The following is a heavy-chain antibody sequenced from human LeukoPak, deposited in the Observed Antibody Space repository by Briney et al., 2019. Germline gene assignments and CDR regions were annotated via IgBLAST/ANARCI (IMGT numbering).Heavy chain of an antibody. CDR1: GYTFTGYY. CDR2: INPNSGVT. V-gene: IGHV1-2*02. J-gene: IGHJ4*02. D-gene: IGHD6-13*01. Sequence: ASVKVSCKASGYTFTGYYMHWVRQAPGQGLEWMGWINPNSGVTNYAQKFQGRVTMTRDTSISTAYMELSRLRSDDTAVYYCARGLVHYYFDYWGQGTLVTVSS. CDR3: ARGLVHYYFDY.